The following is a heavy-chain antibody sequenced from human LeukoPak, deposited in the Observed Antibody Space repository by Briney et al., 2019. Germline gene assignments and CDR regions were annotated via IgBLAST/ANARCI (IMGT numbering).Heavy chain of an antibody. Sequence: ASVKVSCKASGYTFTSCDINWVRQATGQGLEWMGWMNPNSGNTGYGQSFQGRITMTRDISIGTAYMELSNLTSEDTAIYYCTRGSSGRRDDWGQGTLVTVSA. CDR3: TRGSSGRRDD. D-gene: IGHD6-19*01. J-gene: IGHJ4*02. V-gene: IGHV1-8*01. CDR2: MNPNSGNT. CDR1: GYTFTSCD.